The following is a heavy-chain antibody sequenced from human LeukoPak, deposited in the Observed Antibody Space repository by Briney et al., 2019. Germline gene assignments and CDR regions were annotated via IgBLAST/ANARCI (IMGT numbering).Heavy chain of an antibody. D-gene: IGHD2-2*02. CDR3: ARESAGNTPYYFDY. Sequence: GGSLRLSCAASGFTFSTYALHSVRQAPGKGLEWVAVISYDDRCNKYYADSVKGRFTISRDNSKNTLYLQMNRLRTEDTAVYNCARESAGNTPYYFDYWGQGTLVTVSS. CDR2: ISYDDRCNK. CDR1: GFTFSTYA. J-gene: IGHJ4*02. V-gene: IGHV3-30*04.